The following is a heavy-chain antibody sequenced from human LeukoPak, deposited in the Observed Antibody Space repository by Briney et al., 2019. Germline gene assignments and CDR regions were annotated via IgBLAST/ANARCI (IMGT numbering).Heavy chain of an antibody. CDR3: ARDGIVVVPAAIPHYYYYGMDV. D-gene: IGHD2-2*02. CDR2: IYTSGST. V-gene: IGHV4-4*07. Sequence: SETLSLTCTVSGGSISSYYWSWIRQPAGEGLEWIGRIYTSGSTNYNPSLKSRVTMSVDTSKNQFSLKLSSVTAADTAVYYCARDGIVVVPAAIPHYYYYGMDVWGRGTTVTVSS. J-gene: IGHJ6*02. CDR1: GGSISSYY.